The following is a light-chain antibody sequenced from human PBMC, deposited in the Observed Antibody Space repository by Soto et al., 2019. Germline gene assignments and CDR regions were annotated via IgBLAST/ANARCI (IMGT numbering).Light chain of an antibody. V-gene: IGKV1-12*01. Sequence: DIQMTQSPSTLSASVRDRVTITCRASQTISSWLTWYQHKPGKAPKLLISTASSLQSGVPSRFSGSGSGTEFTLTISSLQPEDFATYYCQQANSFPLTFGGGTKVDIK. CDR1: QTISSW. CDR3: QQANSFPLT. J-gene: IGKJ4*01. CDR2: TAS.